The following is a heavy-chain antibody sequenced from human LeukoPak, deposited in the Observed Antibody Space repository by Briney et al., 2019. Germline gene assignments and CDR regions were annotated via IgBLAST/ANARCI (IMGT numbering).Heavy chain of an antibody. J-gene: IGHJ4*02. D-gene: IGHD3-10*01. CDR3: ARGPYGSGSYYNLPTPFDY. CDR2: INHSGST. CDR1: GGSFSGYY. Sequence: PSETLSLTCAVYGGSFSGYYWSWIRQPPGKGLEWIGEINHSGSTNYNPSLKSRVTISVDTSKNQFSLKLSSVTAADTAVYYCARGPYGSGSYYNLPTPFDYWGQGTLVTVSS. V-gene: IGHV4-34*01.